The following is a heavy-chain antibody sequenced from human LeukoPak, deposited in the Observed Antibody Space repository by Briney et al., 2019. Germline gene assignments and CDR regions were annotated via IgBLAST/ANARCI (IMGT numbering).Heavy chain of an antibody. J-gene: IGHJ5*02. D-gene: IGHD3-10*01. CDR1: GGSFSGYY. CDR2: INHSGST. CDR3: ARGAPPYYYGSGSRFDP. V-gene: IGHV4-34*01. Sequence: SETLSLTCAVYGGSFSGYYWSWIRQPPGKGLEWIGEINHSGSTNYNPSLKSRVTISVDTSKNQFSLKLSSVTAADTAVYCCARGAPPYYYGSGSRFDPWGQGTLVTVSS.